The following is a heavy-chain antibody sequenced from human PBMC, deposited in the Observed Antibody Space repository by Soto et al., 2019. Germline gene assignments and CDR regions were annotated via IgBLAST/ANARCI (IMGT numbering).Heavy chain of an antibody. CDR3: ANIYRTLFTATQSFDF. CDR1: GFTFSSSA. Sequence: EVQLLESGGGLVQPGGSLRLSCAASGFTFSSSAMSWVRQAPGKGLEWVSTIASSGGNTDYVDSVKGRFTISRDNSKNTLTLQMNSLRAEDTAIYYCANIYRTLFTATQSFDFWGQGTLVTVSS. J-gene: IGHJ4*02. D-gene: IGHD2-15*01. CDR2: IASSGGNT. V-gene: IGHV3-23*01.